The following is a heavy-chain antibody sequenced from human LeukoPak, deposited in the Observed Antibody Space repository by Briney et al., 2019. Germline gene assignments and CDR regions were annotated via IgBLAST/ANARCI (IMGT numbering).Heavy chain of an antibody. CDR1: GDSIRSYY. D-gene: IGHD3-3*01. V-gene: IGHV4-59*01. J-gene: IGHJ5*02. Sequence: PSETLSLTCTVSGDSIRSYYWSWIRQPPGKGLEWIGYIYYSGSTNYNPSLKSRVTISLDTSKNHLSLKVSSVTAADTAVYYCASGNYDFWSGHPNWFDPWGQGTLVTVSS. CDR3: ASGNYDFWSGHPNWFDP. CDR2: IYYSGST.